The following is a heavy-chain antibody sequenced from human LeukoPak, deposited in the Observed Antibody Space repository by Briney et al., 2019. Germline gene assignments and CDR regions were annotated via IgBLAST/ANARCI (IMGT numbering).Heavy chain of an antibody. V-gene: IGHV1-2*02. CDR3: ARGPLEYCSGGSCYSGRNWFDP. CDR1: GYTFTDYY. Sequence: ASVKVSCKASGYTFTDYYIHWVRQAPGQGLEWMGWINPNSGGTNYAQKFQGRVTMTRDTSISTAYMDLRRLKSDDTAVYFCARGPLEYCSGGSCYSGRNWFDPWGQGTLVTVSS. CDR2: INPNSGGT. D-gene: IGHD2-15*01. J-gene: IGHJ5*02.